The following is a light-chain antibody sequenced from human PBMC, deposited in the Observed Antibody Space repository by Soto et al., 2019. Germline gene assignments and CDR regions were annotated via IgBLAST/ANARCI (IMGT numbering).Light chain of an antibody. V-gene: IGLV2-11*01. CDR3: CAYAGTYTV. CDR1: SSDVGGYNY. J-gene: IGLJ2*01. CDR2: DVS. Sequence: QSALTQPRSVSGSPGQSVTISCTGTSSDVGGYNYVSWYQQHPGKAPKLMIYDVSQRPSGVPDRFSGSNSGNTASLTISGLQAEDEADYYCCAYAGTYTVFGGGTKLTVL.